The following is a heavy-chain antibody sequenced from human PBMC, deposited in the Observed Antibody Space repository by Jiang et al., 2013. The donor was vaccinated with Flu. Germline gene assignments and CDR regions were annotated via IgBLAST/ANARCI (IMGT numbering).Heavy chain of an antibody. J-gene: IGHJ3*02. CDR3: ARENKRFLEWLFPDAFDI. D-gene: IGHD3-3*01. Sequence: VQLLESGGGVVQPGRSLRLSCAASGFTFSSYAMHWVRQAPGKGLEWVAVISYDGSNKYYADSVKGRFTISRDNSKNTLYLQMNSLRAEDTAVYYCARENKRFLEWLFPDAFDIWGQGDKWSPSSS. V-gene: IGHV3-30-3*01. CDR2: ISYDGSNK. CDR1: GFTFSSYA.